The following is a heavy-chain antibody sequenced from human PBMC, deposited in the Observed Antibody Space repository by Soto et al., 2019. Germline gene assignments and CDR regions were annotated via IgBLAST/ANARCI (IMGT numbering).Heavy chain of an antibody. Sequence: SGTLSITCSVYVVSFIGYYWSWIRPPPGKGLEWIGEINHSGSTNYNPSLKSRVTISVDTSKNQFSLKLSSVTAADTAVYYCARGYSYGDYVGYYYGMDVWGQGTKVTVSS. V-gene: IGHV4-34*01. D-gene: IGHD4-17*01. CDR3: ARGYSYGDYVGYYYGMDV. CDR1: VVSFIGYY. J-gene: IGHJ6*02. CDR2: INHSGST.